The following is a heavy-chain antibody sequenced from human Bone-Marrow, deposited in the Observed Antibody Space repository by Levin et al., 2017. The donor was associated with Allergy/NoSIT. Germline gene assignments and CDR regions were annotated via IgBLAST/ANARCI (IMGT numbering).Heavy chain of an antibody. CDR3: TRDSEKKVDTPLVTAFDS. CDR2: ITWNSGNI. D-gene: IGHD5-18*01. CDR1: GFRFDDYA. V-gene: IGHV3-9*01. Sequence: SLKISCAASGFRFDDYAMHWVRQVPAKGLEWVSGITWNSGNIVYADSLKGRFTISRDNAKNSLYLQMNSPTPEDTALYFCTRDSEKKVDTPLVTAFDSWGQGTLVTVSS. J-gene: IGHJ4*02.